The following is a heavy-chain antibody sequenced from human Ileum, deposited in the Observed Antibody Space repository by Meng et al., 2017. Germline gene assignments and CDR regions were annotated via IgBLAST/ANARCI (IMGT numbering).Heavy chain of an antibody. D-gene: IGHD3-3*01. V-gene: IGHV1-69*02. Sequence: QVQLVQSGAEVQKPGSSVTVSCKASGGTFSSYTISWVRQAPGQGLEWMGRIIPILGIANYAQKFQGRVTITADKSTSTAYMELSSLRSEDTAVYYCARSSLGWPFLPFDYWGQGTLVTVSS. J-gene: IGHJ4*02. CDR1: GGTFSSYT. CDR2: IIPILGIA. CDR3: ARSSLGWPFLPFDY.